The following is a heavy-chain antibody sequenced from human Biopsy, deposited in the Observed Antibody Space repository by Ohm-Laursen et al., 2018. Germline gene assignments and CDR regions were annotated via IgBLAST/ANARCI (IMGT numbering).Heavy chain of an antibody. CDR2: IYYSGIT. CDR3: ARDDAATVIRGLYY. Sequence: SDTLSLTCTVSGGSISSYYWNWIRQPPGKGLEWIGYIYYSGITDYSPSLKSRVTISIDKSKNQFFLKLSSVTAEDTAVYYCARDDAATVIRGLYYWGQGALVTVSS. CDR1: GGSISSYY. J-gene: IGHJ4*02. V-gene: IGHV4-59*07. D-gene: IGHD3-10*01.